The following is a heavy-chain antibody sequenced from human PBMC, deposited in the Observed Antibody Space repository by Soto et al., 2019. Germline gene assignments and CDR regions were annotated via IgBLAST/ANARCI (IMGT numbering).Heavy chain of an antibody. CDR1: GYTFTSYG. CDR2: ISAYNGNT. D-gene: IGHD3-10*01. J-gene: IGHJ5*02. CDR3: ARDQYYYGSGSSNNWFDP. Sequence: VQLVQSGAEVKKPGASVKVSCKASGYTFTSYGISWVRQAPGQGLEWMGWISAYNGNTNYAQKLQGRVTMTTDTSTSTAYMELRSLRSDDTAVYYCARDQYYYGSGSSNNWFDPWGQGTLVTVSS. V-gene: IGHV1-18*01.